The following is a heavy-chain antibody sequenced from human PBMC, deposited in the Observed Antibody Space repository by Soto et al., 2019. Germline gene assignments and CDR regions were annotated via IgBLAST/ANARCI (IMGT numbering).Heavy chain of an antibody. CDR1: GGSIGSGDFY. D-gene: IGHD3-9*01. CDR3: ARGNADWYYFDY. Sequence: QVQLQESGPGLVEPSQTLSLTCTVSGGSIGSGDFYWNWIRQHPGKGLEWIGYIYYSGSTYYNPSLKSRLTISVDTSKNQFPLKLRSLTAADTAVYYCARGNADWYYFDYWGQGTLVTVSS. J-gene: IGHJ4*02. V-gene: IGHV4-31*03. CDR2: IYYSGST.